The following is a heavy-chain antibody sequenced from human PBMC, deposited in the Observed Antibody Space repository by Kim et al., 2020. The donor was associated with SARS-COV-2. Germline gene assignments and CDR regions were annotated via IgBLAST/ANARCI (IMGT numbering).Heavy chain of an antibody. CDR3: ARHDWFEP. V-gene: IGHV3-66*04. CDR2: IHTGGAT. Sequence: GGSLRLSCAVSGFSVSGDYMNWVRQAPGKGLECVSVIHTGGATFYADSVKGRFTISRESSKNTLYLQMNSLRVEDTAVYYCARHDWFEPWGQGTLVTVSS. J-gene: IGHJ5*02. CDR1: GFSVSGDY.